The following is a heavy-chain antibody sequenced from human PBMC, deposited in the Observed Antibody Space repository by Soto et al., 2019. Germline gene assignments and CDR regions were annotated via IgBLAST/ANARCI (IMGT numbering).Heavy chain of an antibody. J-gene: IGHJ4*02. CDR3: ARHVAVAGLYYFDY. D-gene: IGHD6-19*01. CDR1: GGSINSGRHY. Sequence: QLQLQESGPGLVKPSETLSLTCTVSGGSINSGRHYWGWIRQPPGKGLEWIANIYYSVSTHYNPSLKSRVTISVDTSKNQFSLKLSSVTAADTAVYYCARHVAVAGLYYFDYWGQGTLVTVSS. CDR2: IYYSVST. V-gene: IGHV4-39*01.